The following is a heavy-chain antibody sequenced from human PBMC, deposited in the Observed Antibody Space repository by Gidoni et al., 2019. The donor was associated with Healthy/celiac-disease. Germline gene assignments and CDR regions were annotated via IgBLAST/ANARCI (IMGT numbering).Heavy chain of an antibody. D-gene: IGHD3-10*01. CDR1: GYSFPSYW. CDR3: ARPRGNYGSGSPFDY. Sequence: EVQLVQSGSEVKTPGESLKISCQGSGYSFPSYWIGWVRQMPGKGLEWMGIIYPGDSDTRYSPSFQGQVTISADKSISTAYLQWSSLKASDTAMYYCARPRGNYGSGSPFDYWGQGTLVTVSS. J-gene: IGHJ4*02. V-gene: IGHV5-51*01. CDR2: IYPGDSDT.